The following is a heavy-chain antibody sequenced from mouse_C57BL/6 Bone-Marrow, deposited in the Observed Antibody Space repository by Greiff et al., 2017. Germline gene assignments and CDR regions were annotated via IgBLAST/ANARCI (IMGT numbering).Heavy chain of an antibody. CDR2: IYPGSGST. V-gene: IGHV1-55*01. CDR3: ARYYYGLVDY. J-gene: IGHJ2*01. Sequence: PGQGLEWLGDIYPGSGSTNYNEKFKSKATLTVDTSSSTASMQLSSLTSEDSAVYYCARYYYGLVDYGGQGTTLTVSS. D-gene: IGHD1-1*01.